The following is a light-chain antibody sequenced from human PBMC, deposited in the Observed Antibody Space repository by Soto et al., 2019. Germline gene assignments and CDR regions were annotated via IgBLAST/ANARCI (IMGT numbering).Light chain of an antibody. CDR3: QTWGTGIRV. Sequence: QPVLTQSPSASASLGASVKLTCTLSSGHSSYAIAWHQQLPEKGPRFLMKLYSDGSHSKGDGIPDRFSGSSSGAERYLIISGLQSEDEADYYCQTWGTGIRVFGGGTKVTVL. V-gene: IGLV4-69*01. CDR1: SGHSSYA. CDR2: LYSDGSH. J-gene: IGLJ2*01.